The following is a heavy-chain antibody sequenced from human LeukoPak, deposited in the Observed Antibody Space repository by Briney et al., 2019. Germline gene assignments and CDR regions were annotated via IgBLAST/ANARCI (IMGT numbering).Heavy chain of an antibody. D-gene: IGHD1-26*01. CDR3: ARDVGGSLDY. V-gene: IGHV3-7*01. CDR2: IKEDESAK. J-gene: IGHJ4*02. CDR1: GFTLSTYW. Sequence: PGGSLRLSCAASGFTLSTYWMAWVRQAPGKGLEWVANIKEDESAKHQADSVKGRFTISRDNAQNSVYLQMSSLRGEDTAVYYCARDVGGSLDYWGQGTLVTVSS.